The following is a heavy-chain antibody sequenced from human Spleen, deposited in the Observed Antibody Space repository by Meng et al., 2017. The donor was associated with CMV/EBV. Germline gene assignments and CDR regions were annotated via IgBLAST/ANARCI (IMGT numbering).Heavy chain of an antibody. Sequence: EVQLVESGGGLVKPGGFXXLSCAASGFTFSTYSMNWVRQAPGKGLEWVSSIVSNNNYIYYADSVKGRFTISRDNAKNSLYLQMNSLRAEDTAVYYCARDYSSGFDSWGQGTLVTVSS. J-gene: IGHJ4*02. CDR3: ARDYSSGFDS. D-gene: IGHD6-19*01. CDR1: GFTFSTYS. V-gene: IGHV3-21*01. CDR2: IVSNNNYI.